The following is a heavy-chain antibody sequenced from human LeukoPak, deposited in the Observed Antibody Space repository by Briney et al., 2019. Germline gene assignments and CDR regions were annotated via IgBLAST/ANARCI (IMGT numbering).Heavy chain of an antibody. D-gene: IGHD1-20*01. V-gene: IGHV1-3*01. CDR3: ARTRAITGLDY. CDR1: GYTFTSYA. Sequence: ASVKVSCKASGYTFTSYAMHWVRQAPGQRLEWMGWINAGNGNTKHSQKFQGRVTITRDTSANTAYMELSSLRSEDTAVYYCARTRAITGLDYWGQGTLVTVSS. J-gene: IGHJ4*02. CDR2: INAGNGNT.